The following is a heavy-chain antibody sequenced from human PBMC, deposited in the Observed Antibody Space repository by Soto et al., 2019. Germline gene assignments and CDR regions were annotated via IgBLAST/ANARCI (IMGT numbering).Heavy chain of an antibody. J-gene: IGHJ4*02. V-gene: IGHV3-23*01. CDR3: AKSLFRSDSSRGPADDH. Sequence: EVQLLESGGSLVQPGGSLRLSCAASGFTFRNYALHWVRQAPGKGLEWVSGISGSGGSPYYGDSVKGRFTVSRDNSRNTLYLQVDSRRAEEPARYYCAKSLFRSDSSRGPADDHWGQGTLVTVSS. CDR1: GFTFRNYA. D-gene: IGHD6-6*01. CDR2: ISGSGGSP.